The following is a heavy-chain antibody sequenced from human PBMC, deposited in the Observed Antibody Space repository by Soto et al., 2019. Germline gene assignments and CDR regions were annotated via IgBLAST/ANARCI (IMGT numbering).Heavy chain of an antibody. CDR3: ARDSILMVRDPFDF. CDR1: GFAFSSYG. J-gene: IGHJ4*02. Sequence: GGSLRLSCAASGFAFSSYGMSWVRQAPGKGLEWVSVVSGRGGSTDYADSVKGRFTISRDNSKNTLFLQMNSLRAEDTAMYYCARDSILMVRDPFDFWGQGTLVTVSS. V-gene: IGHV3-23*01. CDR2: VSGRGGST. D-gene: IGHD3-10*01.